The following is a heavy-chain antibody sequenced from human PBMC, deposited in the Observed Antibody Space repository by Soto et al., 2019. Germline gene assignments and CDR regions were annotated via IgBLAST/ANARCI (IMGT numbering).Heavy chain of an antibody. V-gene: IGHV3-30-3*01. D-gene: IGHD3-22*01. J-gene: IGHJ4*02. CDR2: ISYDGSNK. CDR1: GFTFSSYA. CDR3: ARDNHADSSGYHNLDY. Sequence: QVQLVESGGGVVQPRRSLRLSCAASGFTFSSYAMHWVRQAPGKGLEWVAVISYDGSNKYYADSVKGRFTISRDNSKNTLYLQMNSLRAEDTAVYYCARDNHADSSGYHNLDYWGQGTLVTVSS.